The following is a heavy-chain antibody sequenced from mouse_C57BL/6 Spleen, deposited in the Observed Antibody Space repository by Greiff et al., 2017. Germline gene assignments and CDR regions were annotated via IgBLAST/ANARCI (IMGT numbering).Heavy chain of an antibody. D-gene: IGHD2-5*01. CDR2: IYPGDGDT. Sequence: VKLMESGPELVKPGASVKISCKASGYAFSSSWMNWVKQRPGKGLEWIGRIYPGDGDTNYNGKFKGKATLTADKSSSTAYMQLSSLTSEDSAVYFCARDSNWGYWGQGTTLTVSS. V-gene: IGHV1-82*01. CDR3: ARDSNWGY. CDR1: GYAFSSSW. J-gene: IGHJ2*01.